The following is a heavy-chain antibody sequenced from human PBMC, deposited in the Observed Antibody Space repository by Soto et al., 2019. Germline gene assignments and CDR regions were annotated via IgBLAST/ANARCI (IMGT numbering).Heavy chain of an antibody. CDR2: IIPIFDTT. Sequence: QVQLMQSGAEVKKPGSSVKVSCKASGGTFNNYGISWVRQAPGRGLEWMGLIIPIFDTTNYAQNFQGRLTITADESTSTTYMELRGLKSEDTAVYYCARRGDYSNFDYWGQGTLVTVSS. CDR3: ARRGDYSNFDY. CDR1: GGTFNNYG. D-gene: IGHD4-4*01. J-gene: IGHJ4*02. V-gene: IGHV1-69*12.